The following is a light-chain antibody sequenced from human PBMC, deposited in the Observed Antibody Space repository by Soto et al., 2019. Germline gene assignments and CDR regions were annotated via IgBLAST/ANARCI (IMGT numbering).Light chain of an antibody. CDR3: QTWATGIRV. CDR1: SGHSNYA. Sequence: QLVLTQSPSASASLGASVKLTCTLSSGHSNYAIAWHQQQPEKGPRYLMNLNSDGSHTKGDGIPDRFSDSSSGAERYLTISSLQSEDEADYYCQTWATGIRVFGGGTKVTVL. CDR2: LNSDGSH. V-gene: IGLV4-69*01. J-gene: IGLJ3*02.